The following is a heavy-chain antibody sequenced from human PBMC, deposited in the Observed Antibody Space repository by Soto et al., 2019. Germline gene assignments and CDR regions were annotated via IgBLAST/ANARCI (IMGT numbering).Heavy chain of an antibody. CDR1: GFTFSDYY. V-gene: IGHV3-11*01. D-gene: IGHD6-13*01. CDR2: ISSSGSTI. J-gene: IGHJ4*02. Sequence: GVLRLSCAASGFTFSDYYMSWIRQAPGKGLEWVSYISSSGSTIYYADSVKGRSTISRDNAKNSLYLQMNSLSAEDTAVSYCARYWDTPIAASGYWGQGTLVTVSS. CDR3: ARYWDTPIAASGY.